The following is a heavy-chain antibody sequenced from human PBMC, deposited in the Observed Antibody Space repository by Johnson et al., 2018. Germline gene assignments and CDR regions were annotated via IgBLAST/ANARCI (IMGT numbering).Heavy chain of an antibody. V-gene: IGHV3-48*02. CDR2: ISPASRTL. D-gene: IGHD3-10*01. CDR3: ARNRATYNNYKASDI. J-gene: IGHJ3*02. Sequence: VQLVESGGGLVQPGGSMRLSCVASEFTFSTYTMNWVRQAPGRGLEWVSFISPASRTLHYAASVKGRFTTSRDNAKSSLYLQMNSPRDEDTAVYYCARNRATYNNYKASDIWGQGTMVTVSS. CDR1: EFTFSTYT.